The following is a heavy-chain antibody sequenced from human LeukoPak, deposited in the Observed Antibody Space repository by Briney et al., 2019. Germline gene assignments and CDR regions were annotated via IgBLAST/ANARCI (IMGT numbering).Heavy chain of an antibody. V-gene: IGHV3-30*03. J-gene: IGHJ4*02. CDR3: ARIAAAVRHYFDY. D-gene: IGHD6-13*01. Sequence: GGSLRLSCAASGFTFSSYGMHWVRQAPGKGLEWVAVISYDGSNKYYADSVKGRFTISRDNSKNTLYLQMNSLRAEDTAVYYCARIAAAVRHYFDYWGQGTLVTVSS. CDR2: ISYDGSNK. CDR1: GFTFSSYG.